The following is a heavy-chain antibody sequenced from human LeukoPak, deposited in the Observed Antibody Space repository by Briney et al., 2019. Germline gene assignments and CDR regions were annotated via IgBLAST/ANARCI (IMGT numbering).Heavy chain of an antibody. CDR2: INTNTGNP. Sequence: AASVKVSFKASGYTFTIYAMNWVRQAPGQGLEWMGWINTNTGNPTYAQGFTGRFVFSLDTSVSTAYLQISSLKAEDTAVCYCARVFSTSGYGKSRDYYYYMDVWGKGTTVTVSS. CDR1: GYTFTIYA. CDR3: ARVFSTSGYGKSRDYYYYMDV. D-gene: IGHD5-12*01. V-gene: IGHV7-4-1*02. J-gene: IGHJ6*03.